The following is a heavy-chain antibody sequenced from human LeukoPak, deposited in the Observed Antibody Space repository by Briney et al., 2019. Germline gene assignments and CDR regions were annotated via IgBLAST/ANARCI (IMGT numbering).Heavy chain of an antibody. V-gene: IGHV3-30*18. CDR3: AKEHMLRGVIYWFDP. Sequence: GGSLRLSCAASGFTFSTFGMHGVRQAPGTGLERVAVISYNGNNQYSSAPVKGRFAISKDNSKNTLYLQMNRLRREDTALYYCAKEHMLRGVIYWFDPWGQGTLVTVSS. CDR1: GFTFSTFG. CDR2: ISYNGNNQ. D-gene: IGHD3-10*01. J-gene: IGHJ5*02.